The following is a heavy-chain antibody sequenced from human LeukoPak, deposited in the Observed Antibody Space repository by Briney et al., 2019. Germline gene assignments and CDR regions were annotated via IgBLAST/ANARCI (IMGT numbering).Heavy chain of an antibody. CDR2: ISAAYGTT. CDR1: GYTFSNYG. V-gene: IGHV1-18*01. D-gene: IGHD4-17*01. J-gene: IGHJ4*02. CDR3: ARCGAAVTTHFSH. Sequence: ASVKVSCKASGYTFSNYGITWARQAPGQGLEYMGWISAAYGTTNYAQKVQGRVTMTTDTSTSTAYMELRSLRSDDTAVYYCARCGAAVTTHFSHWGQGTLVTVSS.